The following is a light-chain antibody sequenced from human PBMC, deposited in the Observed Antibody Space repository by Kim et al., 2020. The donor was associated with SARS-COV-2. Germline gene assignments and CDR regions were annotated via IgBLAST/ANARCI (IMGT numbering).Light chain of an antibody. CDR3: QQYDTYPWA. CDR1: QVIRNY. J-gene: IGKJ1*01. V-gene: IGKV1-16*01. Sequence: ASVGDTITIACRASQVIRNYVAWFQQKPGEAPKSLIYGASSLQSGVPSRFSGSGSGTDFTLTIDSLQPEDFATYYCQQYDTYPWAFGQGTKVDIK. CDR2: GAS.